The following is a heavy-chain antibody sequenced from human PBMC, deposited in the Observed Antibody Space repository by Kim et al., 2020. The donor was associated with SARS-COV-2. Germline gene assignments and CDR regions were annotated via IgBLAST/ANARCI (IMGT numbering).Heavy chain of an antibody. D-gene: IGHD6-19*01. V-gene: IGHV3-74*01. Sequence: SGKGRFTISRDNAKKTLYLQMNSLRAEETAVYYCARQGGSGWSSGYGMDVWGQGTTVTVSS. J-gene: IGHJ6*02. CDR3: ARQGGSGWSSGYGMDV.